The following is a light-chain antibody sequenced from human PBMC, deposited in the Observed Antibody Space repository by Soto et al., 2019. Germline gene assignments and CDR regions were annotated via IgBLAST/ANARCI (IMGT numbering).Light chain of an antibody. V-gene: IGKV3-20*01. Sequence: EIVRTQSPGTLSLSPGERATLSCRASQSVSSRLAWYQQKPGQAPRLLIYGASSRATGIPDRFSGSGSGTDFTLTISRLEPEDFAVYYCQQYGSSPRTFGQGTKVDIK. J-gene: IGKJ1*01. CDR1: QSVSSR. CDR3: QQYGSSPRT. CDR2: GAS.